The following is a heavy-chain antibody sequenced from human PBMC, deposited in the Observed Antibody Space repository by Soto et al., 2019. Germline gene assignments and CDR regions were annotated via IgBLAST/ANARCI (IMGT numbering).Heavy chain of an antibody. D-gene: IGHD6-19*01. Sequence: GGSLRLSCAASGFTFSSYSMNWVRQAPGKGLEWVSSISSSSSYIYYADSVKGRFTISRDNAKNSLYLQMNSLRADDTAVYYCAREGIAVAYNWFDPWGQGTLVTVSS. CDR1: GFTFSSYS. CDR3: AREGIAVAYNWFDP. J-gene: IGHJ5*02. V-gene: IGHV3-21*01. CDR2: ISSSSSYI.